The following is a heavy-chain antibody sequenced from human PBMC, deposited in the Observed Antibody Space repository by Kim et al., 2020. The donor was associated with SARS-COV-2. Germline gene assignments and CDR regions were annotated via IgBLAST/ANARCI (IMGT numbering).Heavy chain of an antibody. CDR3: TTGGGYCSGGSCWAGQYYYYGMDV. CDR2: IKSKTDGGTT. Sequence: GGSLRLSCAASGFTFSNAWMSWVRQAPGKGLEWVGRIKSKTDGGTTDYAAPVKGRFTISRDDSKNTLYLQMNSLKTEDTAVYYCTTGGGYCSGGSCWAGQYYYYGMDVWGQGTTVTVSS. D-gene: IGHD2-15*01. CDR1: GFTFSNAW. V-gene: IGHV3-15*01. J-gene: IGHJ6*02.